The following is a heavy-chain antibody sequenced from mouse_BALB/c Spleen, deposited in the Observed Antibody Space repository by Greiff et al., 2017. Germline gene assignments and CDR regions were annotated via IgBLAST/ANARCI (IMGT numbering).Heavy chain of an antibody. Sequence: QVQLKESGPGLVAHSQSLSITCTVSGFSLTSYGVHWVRQPPGKGLEWLGVIWAGGSTNYNSALMSRLSISKDNSKSQVFLKMNSLQTDDTAMYYCARDGDSSGYAMDYWGQGTSVTVSS. V-gene: IGHV2-9*02. D-gene: IGHD3-2*01. J-gene: IGHJ4*01. CDR1: GFSLTSYG. CDR3: ARDGDSSGYAMDY. CDR2: IWAGGST.